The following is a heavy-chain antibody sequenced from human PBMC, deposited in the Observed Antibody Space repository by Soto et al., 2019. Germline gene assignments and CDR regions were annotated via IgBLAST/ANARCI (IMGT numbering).Heavy chain of an antibody. V-gene: IGHV3-33*01. CDR2: IWYDGSNK. J-gene: IGHJ5*02. Sequence: QVQLVESGGGVVQPGRSLRLSCAASGFTFSSYGMHWVRQAPGKGLEWVAVIWYDGSNKYYADSVKGRFTISRDNSKTTLYLQMNSLRAEDTALYYCARSGEWLRLGWFDPWGQGTLVTVSS. D-gene: IGHD6-19*01. CDR1: GFTFSSYG. CDR3: ARSGEWLRLGWFDP.